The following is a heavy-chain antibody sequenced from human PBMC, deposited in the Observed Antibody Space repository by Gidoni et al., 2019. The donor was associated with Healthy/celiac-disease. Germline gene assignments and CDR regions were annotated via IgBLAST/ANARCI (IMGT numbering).Heavy chain of an antibody. V-gene: IGHV3-15*01. CDR2: IKSQTDGGTT. J-gene: IGHJ4*02. D-gene: IGHD3-10*01. CDR3: TTDVRLWFGELRDY. Sequence: EVQLVESGGGLVKPGGSLRLSCAASKFTFTNPWMGWVRQAPGKGLEWVGRIKSQTDGGTTDYAAPVKGRFTISRDDSKNTLYLQMNSLKTEDTAVYYCTTDVRLWFGELRDYWGQGTLVTVSS. CDR1: KFTFTNPW.